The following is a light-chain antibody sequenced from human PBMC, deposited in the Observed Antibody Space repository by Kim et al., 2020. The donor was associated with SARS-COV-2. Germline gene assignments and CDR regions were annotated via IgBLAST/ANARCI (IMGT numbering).Light chain of an antibody. CDR3: LQYDTSLT. CDR1: QSLSTSY. Sequence: LSPGESATLSCRASQSLSTSYLAWYQQKPGQAPRLLMYDTSKRAAGVPDRFSGSGSGTQFTLTISRLEPEDFAVYFCLQYDTSLTFGGGTKVDIK. CDR2: DTS. J-gene: IGKJ4*01. V-gene: IGKV3-20*01.